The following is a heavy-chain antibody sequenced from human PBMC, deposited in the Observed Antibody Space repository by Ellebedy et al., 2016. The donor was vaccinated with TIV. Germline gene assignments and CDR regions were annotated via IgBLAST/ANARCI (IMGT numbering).Heavy chain of an antibody. CDR1: GFSLVTSGVG. CDR2: AYWDDDK. D-gene: IGHD4-17*01. CDR3: AHSPRGLRFAKGDAFDI. J-gene: IGHJ3*02. V-gene: IGHV2-5*02. Sequence: SGPTLVKPTQTLTLTCTFSGFSLVTSGVGVGWLRQPPGKALEWLAFAYWDDDKRYSPSLKSRLTITKDTSKNQVVLTMTNVDPVDTATYYCAHSPRGLRFAKGDAFDIWGQGTMVTVSS.